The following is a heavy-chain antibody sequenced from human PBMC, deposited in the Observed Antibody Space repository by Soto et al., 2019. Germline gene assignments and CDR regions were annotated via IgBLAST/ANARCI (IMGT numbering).Heavy chain of an antibody. V-gene: IGHV3-49*04. CDR2: IRSKAYGGTT. Sequence: PGGSLGLSCTASVFTFGDYAMTWVRQDPGKGLEWVGFIRSKAYGGTTEYAASVKGRFTISRDDSKSIAYLQMNSLKTEDTAVYYCTRDPDYGGNPYYYYGMDVWGQGTTVTVSS. CDR1: VFTFGDYA. J-gene: IGHJ6*02. CDR3: TRDPDYGGNPYYYYGMDV. D-gene: IGHD4-17*01.